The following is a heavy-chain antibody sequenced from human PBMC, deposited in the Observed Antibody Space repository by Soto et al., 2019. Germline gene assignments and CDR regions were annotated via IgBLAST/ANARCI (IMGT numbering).Heavy chain of an antibody. CDR1: GYTFTSYA. J-gene: IGHJ4*02. CDR2: INAGNGNT. Sequence: ASVKVSCKASGYTFTSYAMHWVRQAPGQRLEWMGWINAGNGNTKYSQKFQGRVTITRDTSASTAYMELSSLRSEDTAVYYCARDSSGWYFLDYWGQGTLVTVSS. CDR3: ARDSSGWYFLDY. V-gene: IGHV1-3*01. D-gene: IGHD6-19*01.